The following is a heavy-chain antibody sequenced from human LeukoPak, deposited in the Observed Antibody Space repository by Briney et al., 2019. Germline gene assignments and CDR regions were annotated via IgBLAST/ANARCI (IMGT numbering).Heavy chain of an antibody. Sequence: PGGSLRLSCTASGFTFSNYWMHWVRQAPGKGLVWVSRINGAETTLTYADSVRDRFTISRDNAKNSLYLQMNSLRAEDTAVYYCARANIVVGATINAFDIWGQGTMVTVSS. J-gene: IGHJ3*02. CDR3: ARANIVVGATINAFDI. V-gene: IGHV3-74*03. D-gene: IGHD1-26*01. CDR1: GFTFSNYW. CDR2: INGAETTL.